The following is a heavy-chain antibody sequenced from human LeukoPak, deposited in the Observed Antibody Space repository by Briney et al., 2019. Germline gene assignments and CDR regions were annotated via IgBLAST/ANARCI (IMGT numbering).Heavy chain of an antibody. CDR3: ATYRQVLLPFES. J-gene: IGHJ4*02. CDR2: IFPSGGEI. D-gene: IGHD2-8*02. CDR1: GFTFSSFG. V-gene: IGHV3-23*01. Sequence: GGSLRLSCAASGFTFSSFGMSWVRQAPGKGLEWVSSIFPSGGEIHYADSVRGRFTISRDNSKSTLSLQMNSLRAEDTAIYYCATYRQVLLPFESWGQGTLVTVSS.